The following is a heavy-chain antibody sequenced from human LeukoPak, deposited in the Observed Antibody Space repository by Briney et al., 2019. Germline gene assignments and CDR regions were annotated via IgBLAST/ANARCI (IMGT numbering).Heavy chain of an antibody. V-gene: IGHV4-39*07. CDR1: GGPISSSNYY. Sequence: PSETLSLTCIVPGGPISSSNYYWAWIRQPPGKGLEWIGTFYSGGSAYYNPSLTSRVSISKDTSDNQFSLRLYSVTAADTAVYYCARKQGGTMYDVWGQGTLVTVSS. D-gene: IGHD1-7*01. CDR2: FYSGGSA. CDR3: ARKQGGTMYDV. J-gene: IGHJ4*02.